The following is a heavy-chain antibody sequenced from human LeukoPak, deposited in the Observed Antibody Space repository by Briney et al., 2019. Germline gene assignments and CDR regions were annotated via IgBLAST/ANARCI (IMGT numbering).Heavy chain of an antibody. CDR1: GGTFSSYT. CDR3: ARGSDDFWSGYSPSY. Sequence: GASVKVSCKASGGTFSSYTISWVRQAPGQGLEWMGRIIPILGIANYAQKFQGRVTITADKSTSTAYMELSRLRSDDTAVYYCARGSDDFWSGYSPSYWGQGTLVTVSS. J-gene: IGHJ4*02. D-gene: IGHD3-3*01. CDR2: IIPILGIA. V-gene: IGHV1-69*02.